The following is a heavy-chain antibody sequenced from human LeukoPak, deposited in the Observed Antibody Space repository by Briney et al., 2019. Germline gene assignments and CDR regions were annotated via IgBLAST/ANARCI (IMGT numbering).Heavy chain of an antibody. CDR1: GGSISSDY. CDR2: IYYSGST. D-gene: IGHD3-22*01. Sequence: PSETLSLTCNVSGGSISSDYWTWIRQPPGKGLEWIGNIYYSGSTNYNPSLKSRVTISVDTSKNQFPLKLNSVTAAGTAVYYCARRRDYYDSRCYYAFDIWGHGTMVTVSS. J-gene: IGHJ3*02. CDR3: ARRRDYYDSRCYYAFDI. V-gene: IGHV4-59*01.